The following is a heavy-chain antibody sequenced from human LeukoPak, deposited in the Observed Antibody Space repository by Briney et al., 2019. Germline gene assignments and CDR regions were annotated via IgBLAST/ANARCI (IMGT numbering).Heavy chain of an antibody. CDR3: AKDRSSSTSCSNY. J-gene: IGHJ4*02. V-gene: IGHV3-23*01. CDR1: GFTFSNYS. D-gene: IGHD2-2*01. Sequence: GGSLRLSCAASGFTFSNYSLTWVRQAPGKGLEWVSGISGNGGSTSYADSVKGRFTISRDNSKNTLYLQMNSLRAEDTAVYYCAKDRSSSTSCSNYWGQGTLVTVSS. CDR2: ISGNGGST.